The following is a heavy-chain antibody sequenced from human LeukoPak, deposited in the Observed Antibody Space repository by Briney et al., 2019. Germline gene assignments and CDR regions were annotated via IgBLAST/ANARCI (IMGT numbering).Heavy chain of an antibody. V-gene: IGHV3-48*03. D-gene: IGHD3-22*01. CDR3: ASTYDRSGYPDAFDI. Sequence: PGRSLRLSCAASGFTFSNYEMNWVRQAPGKGLEWVSYISSSGSTIYYADSVKGRFTISRDNAKNSLYLQMNRLRAEDTALYYCASTYDRSGYPDAFDIWGQGTMVTVSS. CDR1: GFTFSNYE. CDR2: ISSSGSTI. J-gene: IGHJ3*02.